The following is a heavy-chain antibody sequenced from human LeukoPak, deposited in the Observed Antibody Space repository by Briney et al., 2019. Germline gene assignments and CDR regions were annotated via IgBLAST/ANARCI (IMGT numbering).Heavy chain of an antibody. D-gene: IGHD2-21*01. CDR2: IYTGGGT. Sequence: PGGSLRLSCAASGFTVSSNYMSWVRQAPGKGLEWVSVIYTGGGTDYADAVKGRFTVSRDNSKNTLYLQMNSLRAEDTPVYYCARDSDLPYVDWGQGTLVTVSS. CDR1: GFTVSSNY. V-gene: IGHV3-66*01. J-gene: IGHJ4*02. CDR3: ARDSDLPYVD.